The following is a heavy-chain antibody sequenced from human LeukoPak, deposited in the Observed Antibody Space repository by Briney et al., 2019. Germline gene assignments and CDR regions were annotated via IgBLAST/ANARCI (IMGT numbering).Heavy chain of an antibody. D-gene: IGHD3-22*01. V-gene: IGHV4-59*08. J-gene: IGHJ4*02. CDR3: ARHGTLPYYYDSSGYPFLDY. CDR2: IYYSGST. CDR1: SGSISSYS. Sequence: PSETLSLTCTVSSGSISSYSWSWIRQPPGKGLEWIGYIYYSGSTSYKPSLKSRVIMSVDTSKNQFSLKLSSVTAADTAVYYCARHGTLPYYYDSSGYPFLDYWGQGTLVTVSS.